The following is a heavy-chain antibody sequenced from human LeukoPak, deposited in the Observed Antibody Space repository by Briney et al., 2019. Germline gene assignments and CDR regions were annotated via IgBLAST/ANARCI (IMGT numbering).Heavy chain of an antibody. Sequence: GGSLRLSCAAPGFTVSDNYMAWVRQAPGKGLEWVSIIYGGSTYYADSVKGRFIISRDNSKNTVYLQMNSLRAEDTAVYYCARDFEGVHRTTNSYTYYYMDVWGKGTTVIVSS. CDR2: IYGGST. J-gene: IGHJ6*03. D-gene: IGHD2/OR15-2a*01. V-gene: IGHV3-53*01. CDR1: GFTVSDNY. CDR3: ARDFEGVHRTTNSYTYYYMDV.